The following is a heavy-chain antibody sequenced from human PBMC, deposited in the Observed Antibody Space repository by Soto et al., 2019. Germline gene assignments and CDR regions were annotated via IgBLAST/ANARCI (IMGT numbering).Heavy chain of an antibody. CDR3: ARGPITMIVVVTLDY. J-gene: IGHJ4*02. CDR2: INAGNGNT. V-gene: IGHV1-3*01. D-gene: IGHD3-22*01. CDR1: GYTFTSYA. Sequence: ASVKVSCKASGYTFTSYAMHWVRQAPGQRLEWMGWINAGNGNTKYSQKFQGRVTITRDTSASTAYMELSSLRSEDTAVYYCARGPITMIVVVTLDYWGQGTLVTVSS.